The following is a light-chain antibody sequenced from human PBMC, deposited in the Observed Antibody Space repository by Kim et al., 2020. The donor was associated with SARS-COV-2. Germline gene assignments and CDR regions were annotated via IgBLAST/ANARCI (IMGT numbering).Light chain of an antibody. V-gene: IGKV4-1*01. CDR1: QSILYSSNSKNY. CDR2: WAS. Sequence: DIVMTQSPDSLAVSLGERVTINCKSSQSILYSSNSKNYVSWYQQKPGQPPKLLIYWASTRESGDPDRFSGSGSGTDFTLTISSLQAEDVAVYYCHQYYSIPPYTFGGGPKVDI. CDR3: HQYYSIPPYT. J-gene: IGKJ4*01.